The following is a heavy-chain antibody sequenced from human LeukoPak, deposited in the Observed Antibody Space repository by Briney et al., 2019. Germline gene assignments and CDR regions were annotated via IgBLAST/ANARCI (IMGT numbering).Heavy chain of an antibody. CDR3: ARGHSGWPVRTSYYYYYGMDV. CDR1: GGSVSSGSYY. V-gene: IGHV4-61*01. D-gene: IGHD6-19*01. Sequence: PSETLSLTCTVSGGSVSSGSYYWSWIRQPPGKGLEWIGYIYYSGSTNYNPSLKSRVTISVDTSKNQFSLKLSSVTAADTAVYYCARGHSGWPVRTSYYYYYGMDVWGQGTTVTVSS. J-gene: IGHJ6*02. CDR2: IYYSGST.